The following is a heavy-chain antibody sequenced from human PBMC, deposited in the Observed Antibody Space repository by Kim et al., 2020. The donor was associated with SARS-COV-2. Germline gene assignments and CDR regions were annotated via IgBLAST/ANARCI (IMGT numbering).Heavy chain of an antibody. J-gene: IGHJ4*02. CDR3: AKASSSGFRDYFDY. V-gene: IGHV3-9*01. D-gene: IGHD6-6*01. Sequence: DAVKGRFTISRDNAKNSLYLQMNSLRAEYTALYYCAKASSSGFRDYFDYWGQGTLVTVSS.